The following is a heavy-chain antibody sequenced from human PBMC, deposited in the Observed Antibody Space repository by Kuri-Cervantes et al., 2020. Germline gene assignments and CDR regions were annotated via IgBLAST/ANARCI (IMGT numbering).Heavy chain of an antibody. V-gene: IGHV3-43*01. CDR2: ISWDGGST. CDR3: AKDMKEGSTLYYYGMDV. Sequence: GESLKISCAASGFTFDDYTMHWVRQAPGKGLEWVSLISWDGGSTYYADSVKGRFTISRDNAKNSLYLQMNSLRAEDTALYYCAKDMKEGSTLYYYGMDVWAQGTTVTVSS. J-gene: IGHJ6*02. CDR1: GFTFDDYT. D-gene: IGHD6-13*01.